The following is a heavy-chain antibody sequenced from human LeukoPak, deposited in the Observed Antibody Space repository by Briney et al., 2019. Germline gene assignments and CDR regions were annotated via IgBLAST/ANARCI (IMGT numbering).Heavy chain of an antibody. CDR2: IFPSGGST. Sequence: ASVKVSCTASGYTFTTYYMHWMRQAPGQGLEWMGIIFPSGGSTNYAQNFQGRVTMTRDTSTSTVYMELSSLRSDDTAVYYCAREVPRSSYFDYWGQGTLVTVSS. J-gene: IGHJ4*02. D-gene: IGHD3-16*02. V-gene: IGHV1-46*01. CDR1: GYTFTTYY. CDR3: AREVPRSSYFDY.